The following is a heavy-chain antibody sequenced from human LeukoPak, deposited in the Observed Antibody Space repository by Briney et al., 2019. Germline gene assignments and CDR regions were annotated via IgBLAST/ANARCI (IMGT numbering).Heavy chain of an antibody. D-gene: IGHD6-6*01. CDR3: AREAVAARHFSFDY. V-gene: IGHV1-69*01. Sequence: SVKVSCKASGGTFSSYAISWVRQAPGQGLEWMGGIIPIFGTANYAQKFQGRVTITADESTSTAYMELSSLRSEDTAVYYCAREAVAARHFSFDYWGQGTLVTVSS. CDR2: IIPIFGTA. J-gene: IGHJ4*02. CDR1: GGTFSSYA.